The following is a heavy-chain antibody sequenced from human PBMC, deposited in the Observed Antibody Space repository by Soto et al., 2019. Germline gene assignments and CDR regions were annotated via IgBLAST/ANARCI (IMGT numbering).Heavy chain of an antibody. D-gene: IGHD3-10*01. CDR2: GST. V-gene: IGHV4-59*01. CDR3: AASPGAYYYYYGMDV. Sequence: GSTNYNPSLKSRVTISVDTSKNQFSLKLSSVTAADTAVYYCAASPGAYYYYYGMDVWGQGTTVTVSS. J-gene: IGHJ6*02.